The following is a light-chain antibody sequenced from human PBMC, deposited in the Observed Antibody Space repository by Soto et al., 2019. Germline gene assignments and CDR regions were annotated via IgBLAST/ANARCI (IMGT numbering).Light chain of an antibody. J-gene: IGKJ1*01. CDR3: QQYNSYLT. V-gene: IGKV1-5*01. CDR2: DAS. Sequence: IQMTQSPSSLSASVGDRVTITCRASQSISSYLNWYQQKPGKAPKLLIYDASSLESGVPSRFSGSGSGTEFTLTISSLQPDDFATDYCQQYNSYLTFGQGTKVDIK. CDR1: QSISSY.